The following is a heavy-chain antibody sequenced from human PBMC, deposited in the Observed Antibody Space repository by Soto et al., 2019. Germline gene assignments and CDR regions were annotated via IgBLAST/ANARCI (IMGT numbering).Heavy chain of an antibody. Sequence: QLQLQESGPGLVKPSETLSLTCTVSGASIITNNYFWVWIRESPRRGLELVGSISYSGRTYDNPSLQSRVTISIDASKNQFSLKLTSVPTADTSIYYCARRRASDYGGNHHPYYFDRWGQGTLVTVSS. V-gene: IGHV4-39*01. CDR1: GASIITNNYF. CDR3: ARRRASDYGGNHHPYYFDR. CDR2: ISYSGRT. D-gene: IGHD4-17*01. J-gene: IGHJ4*02.